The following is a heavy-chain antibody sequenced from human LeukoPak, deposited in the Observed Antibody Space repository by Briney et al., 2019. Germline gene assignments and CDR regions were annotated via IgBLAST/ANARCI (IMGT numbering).Heavy chain of an antibody. CDR3: PEDYGDYPTTFDY. D-gene: IGHD4-17*01. CDR2: IRSKAYGGTT. CDR1: GFTFGDYA. Sequence: GGSLRLSCTASGFTFGDYAMSWVREAPGKGLEWVGFIRSKAYGGTTEYAASVKGRFTISRDDSKSIGYLQMNSLKTEDTALYYCPEDYGDYPTTFDYWGQGTLVTVSS. V-gene: IGHV3-49*04. J-gene: IGHJ4*02.